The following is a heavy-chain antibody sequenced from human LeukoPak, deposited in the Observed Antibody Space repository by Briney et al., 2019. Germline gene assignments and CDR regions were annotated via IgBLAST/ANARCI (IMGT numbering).Heavy chain of an antibody. CDR3: ARGTVAASFYYYYYMDV. J-gene: IGHJ6*03. D-gene: IGHD6-19*01. CDR1: GGSFSGHY. Sequence: SETLSLTCAVYGGSFSGHYWSWIRQPPGKGLEWIGEINHSGSTNYNPSLKSRVTISVDTSKNQFSLKLSSVTAADTAVYYCARGTVAASFYYYYYMDVWGKGTTVTVSS. V-gene: IGHV4-34*01. CDR2: INHSGST.